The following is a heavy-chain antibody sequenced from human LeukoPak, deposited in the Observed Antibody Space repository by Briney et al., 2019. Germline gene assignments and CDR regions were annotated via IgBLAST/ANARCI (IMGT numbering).Heavy chain of an antibody. Sequence: ASVKVSCRACVYTFPIYSINWVPPAPGQGREWRGWINTKTGNPMYTQGFRGGFVFSLDTSVSTAYLQMSSLKAEDTAVYYCARGTGYSSSWPPHWGQGTLVTVSS. V-gene: IGHV7-4-1*02. CDR1: VYTFPIYS. J-gene: IGHJ4*02. D-gene: IGHD6-13*01. CDR3: ARGTGYSSSWPPH. CDR2: INTKTGNP.